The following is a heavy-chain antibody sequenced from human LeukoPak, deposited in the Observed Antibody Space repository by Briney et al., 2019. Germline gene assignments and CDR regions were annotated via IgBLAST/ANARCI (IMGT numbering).Heavy chain of an antibody. CDR2: INHSGST. J-gene: IGHJ4*02. Sequence: PSGTLSLTCAVYGGSFSGYYWSWIRQPPGKGLEWIGEINHSGSTNYNPSLKSRVTISVDTSKNQFSLKLSSVTAADTAVYYCARGGRWYQLPYDYWGQGTLVTVSS. D-gene: IGHD2-2*01. CDR3: ARGGRWYQLPYDY. V-gene: IGHV4-34*01. CDR1: GGSFSGYY.